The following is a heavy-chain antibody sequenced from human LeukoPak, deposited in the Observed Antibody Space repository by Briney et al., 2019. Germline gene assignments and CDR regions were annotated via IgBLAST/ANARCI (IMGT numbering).Heavy chain of an antibody. Sequence: GGSLRLSCAASGFTFSSYAMRCVRQAPGKGLEWVSAISGSGGSTYYADSVKGRFTISRGNSKNTLYLQMNSLRAEDTAVYYCAKDRSYYDYVWGSYRYTGLFDHWGQGTLVTVSS. V-gene: IGHV3-23*01. J-gene: IGHJ4*02. CDR2: ISGSGGST. D-gene: IGHD3-16*02. CDR1: GFTFSSYA. CDR3: AKDRSYYDYVWGSYRYTGLFDH.